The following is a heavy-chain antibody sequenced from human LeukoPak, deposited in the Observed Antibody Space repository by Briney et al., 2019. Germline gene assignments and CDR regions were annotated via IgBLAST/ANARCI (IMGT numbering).Heavy chain of an antibody. D-gene: IGHD2/OR15-2a*01. J-gene: IGHJ4*02. CDR3: ARGEYYFDY. CDR2: IYYSGST. V-gene: IGHV4-59*01. CDR1: DGSINSYY. Sequence: SETLSLTCSVSDGSINSYYWSWIRQPPGKGLEWIGYIYYSGSTNYNPSLKSRVTISVDTSKNQFSLKLSSVTAADTAVYYCARGEYYFDYWGQGTLVTVSS.